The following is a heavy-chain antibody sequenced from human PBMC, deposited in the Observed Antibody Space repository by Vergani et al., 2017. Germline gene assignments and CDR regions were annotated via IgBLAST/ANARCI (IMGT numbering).Heavy chain of an antibody. CDR3: AKDVPAISPRGYSGYDQIDY. CDR1: GFTFSSYA. CDR2: ISGSGGST. V-gene: IGHV3-23*01. D-gene: IGHD5-12*01. Sequence: EVQLLESGGGLVQPGGSLRLSCAASGFTFSSYAMSWVRQAPGKGLEWVSAISGSGGSTYYADSVKGRFTISRDNSKNTLYLQMNSLRAEDTAVYYCAKDVPAISPRGYSGYDQIDYWGQGTLVTVSS. J-gene: IGHJ4*02.